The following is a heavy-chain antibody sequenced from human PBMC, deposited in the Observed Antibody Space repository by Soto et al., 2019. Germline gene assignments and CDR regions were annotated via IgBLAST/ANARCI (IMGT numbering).Heavy chain of an antibody. V-gene: IGHV1-18*01. Sequence: QVQLVQSGAEVKKPGASVKVSCKASGYTFTSYGISWVRQAPGQGLEWMGWISAYNGNTNYAQKLQGRVTMTTDTSTSTGDMELRSLRSDDTAVYYCARLYGSGSYYYNGFCDYWGQGTLVTVSS. CDR1: GYTFTSYG. J-gene: IGHJ4*02. D-gene: IGHD3-10*01. CDR3: ARLYGSGSYYYNGFCDY. CDR2: ISAYNGNT.